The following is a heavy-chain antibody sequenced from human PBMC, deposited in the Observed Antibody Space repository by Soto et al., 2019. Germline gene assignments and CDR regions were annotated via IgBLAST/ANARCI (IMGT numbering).Heavy chain of an antibody. D-gene: IGHD5-18*01. CDR3: AAIPGYSYGYYFDY. Sequence: SVKVSCKASGFTFTSSAVQWVRQARGQRLEWIGWIVVGSGNTNYAQKFQERGTITRDMSTSTAYMELSSLRSEDTAVYYCAAIPGYSYGYYFDYWGQGTLVTVSS. V-gene: IGHV1-58*01. CDR2: IVVGSGNT. J-gene: IGHJ4*02. CDR1: GFTFTSSA.